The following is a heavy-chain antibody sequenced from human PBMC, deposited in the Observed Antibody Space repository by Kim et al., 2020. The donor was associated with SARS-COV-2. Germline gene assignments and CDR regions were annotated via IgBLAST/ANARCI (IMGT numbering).Heavy chain of an antibody. V-gene: IGHV3-30*04. D-gene: IGHD3-10*01. CDR1: GFTFSSYA. J-gene: IGHJ4*02. CDR2: ISYDGSNK. Sequence: GGSLRLSCAASGFTFSSYAMHWVRQAPGKGLEWVAVISYDGSNKYYADSVKGRFTISRDNSKNTLYLQMNSLRAEDTAVYYCARPFRGQYYFDYWGQGTLVTVSS. CDR3: ARPFRGQYYFDY.